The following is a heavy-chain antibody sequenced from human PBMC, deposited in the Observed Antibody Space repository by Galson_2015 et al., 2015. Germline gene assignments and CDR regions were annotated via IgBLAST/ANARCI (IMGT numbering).Heavy chain of an antibody. D-gene: IGHD7-27*01. CDR2: ISGSGGST. J-gene: IGHJ6*02. V-gene: IGHV3-23*01. Sequence: SLRLSCAASGFTFSSYAMSWVRQAPGKGLEWVSAISGSGGSTYYADSVKGRFTISRDNSKNTLYLQMNSLRAEDTAVYYYAKGPGAVETGSYYYYGMDVWGQGTTVTVSS. CDR1: GFTFSSYA. CDR3: AKGPGAVETGSYYYYGMDV.